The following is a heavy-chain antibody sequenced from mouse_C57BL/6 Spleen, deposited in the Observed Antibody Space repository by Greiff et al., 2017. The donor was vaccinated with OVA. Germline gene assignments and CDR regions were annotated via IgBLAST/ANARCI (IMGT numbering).Heavy chain of an antibody. Sequence: QVQLQQSGPELVKPGASVKISCKASGYAFSSSWMNWVKQRPGKGLEWIGRIYPGDGDTNYNGKFKGKATLTADKSSSTAYMQLSSLTSEDSAVYFCARGEYYMVDYWGQGTSVTVSS. J-gene: IGHJ4*01. CDR2: IYPGDGDT. D-gene: IGHD2-12*01. CDR3: ARGEYYMVDY. CDR1: GYAFSSSW. V-gene: IGHV1-82*01.